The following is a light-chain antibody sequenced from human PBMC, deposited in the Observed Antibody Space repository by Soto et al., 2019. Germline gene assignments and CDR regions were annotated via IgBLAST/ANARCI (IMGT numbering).Light chain of an antibody. V-gene: IGLV2-23*02. CDR1: SSDVGSYNL. J-gene: IGLJ2*01. CDR2: EVS. Sequence: QSALTQPASVSGSPGQSITISCTGTSSDVGSYNLVSWYQQHPGKAPKLIIYEVSERPSGVSHRFSGSKSGNTASLTISGLQAEDEADYYCCSYATPRLFGGGPKLTVL. CDR3: CSYATPRL.